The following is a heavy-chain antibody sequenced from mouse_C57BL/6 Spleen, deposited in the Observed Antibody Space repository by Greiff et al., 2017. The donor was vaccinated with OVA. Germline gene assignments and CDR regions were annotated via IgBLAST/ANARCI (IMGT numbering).Heavy chain of an antibody. J-gene: IGHJ1*03. CDR3: AREGGDYYGNDFDV. CDR2: INYDGSST. D-gene: IGHD2-1*01. CDR1: GFTFSDYY. Sequence: EVKLVESAGGLVQPGSSMKLSCTASGFTFSDYYMAWVRQVPEKGLEWVANINYDGSSTYYLDSLKSRFIISRDNAKNILYLQMSSLKSEDTATYYCAREGGDYYGNDFDVWGTGTTVTVSS. V-gene: IGHV5-16*01.